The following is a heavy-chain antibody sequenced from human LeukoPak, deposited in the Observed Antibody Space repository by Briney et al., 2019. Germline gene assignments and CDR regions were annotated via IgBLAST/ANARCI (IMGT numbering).Heavy chain of an antibody. Sequence: GGSLRLSCAASGFTFSNFAMSWVRQAPGKGLEWVSSISGAGDTTPHADSVRGRFTISRDNSKNTLYLQMNSLRAEDTAIYHCVKGTYSSGWSNWGQGTLVTVSS. CDR1: GFTFSNFA. V-gene: IGHV3-23*01. CDR3: VKGTYSSGWSN. CDR2: ISGAGDTT. J-gene: IGHJ4*02. D-gene: IGHD6-19*01.